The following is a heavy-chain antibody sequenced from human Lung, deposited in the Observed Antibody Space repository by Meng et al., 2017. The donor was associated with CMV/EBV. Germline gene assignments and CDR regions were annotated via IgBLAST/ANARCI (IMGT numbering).Heavy chain of an antibody. CDR2: LNPSGGST. Sequence: ASVXVSCKASGYSFNTYYIHWVRQAPGQGLEWMGILNPSGGSTSYPQNFQGRVTMTRDTSTSTVYMELTSLRSEDTAVYYCARNRANRGSVGDYGLDVWGQGTTVTVAS. CDR3: ARNRANRGSVGDYGLDV. J-gene: IGHJ6*02. D-gene: IGHD7-27*01. V-gene: IGHV1-46*02. CDR1: GYSFNTYY.